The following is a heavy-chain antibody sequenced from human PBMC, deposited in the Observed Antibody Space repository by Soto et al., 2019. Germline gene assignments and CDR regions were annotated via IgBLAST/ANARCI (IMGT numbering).Heavy chain of an antibody. V-gene: IGHV1-69*02. D-gene: IGHD5-12*01. CDR2: IIPILGIA. Sequence: QVQLVQSGAEVKKPGSSVKVSCKASGGTFSSYTISWVRQAPGQGLEWMGRIIPILGIANYAQKFQGRVTITADKPTSRAYMELSSLRSEDTGVYYCARGDSGYDFWGQGTLVTVSS. CDR1: GGTFSSYT. J-gene: IGHJ4*02. CDR3: ARGDSGYDF.